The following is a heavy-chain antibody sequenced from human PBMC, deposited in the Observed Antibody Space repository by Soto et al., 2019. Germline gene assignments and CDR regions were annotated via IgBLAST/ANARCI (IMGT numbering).Heavy chain of an antibody. Sequence: QVQLQESGPGLVQPSETLSVTCSVSGGSISSHYWNWIRQPPGKGLEYIGYIYYSGSTNYNPSLKSRGTISIDPSTNQFSLRLNSVTPADTAVYYCARGIWEAGGNYFDLWGQGTLVTVSS. D-gene: IGHD2-15*01. J-gene: IGHJ4*02. CDR2: IYYSGST. CDR1: GGSISSHY. V-gene: IGHV4-59*11. CDR3: ARGIWEAGGNYFDL.